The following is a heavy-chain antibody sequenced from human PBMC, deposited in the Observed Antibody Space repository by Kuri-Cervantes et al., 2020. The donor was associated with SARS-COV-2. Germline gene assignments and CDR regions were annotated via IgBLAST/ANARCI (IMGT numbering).Heavy chain of an antibody. CDR3: ARGGNYDFWSGSPPPYYMDV. CDR1: DYTFSTYG. Sequence: ASVKVSCKASDYTFSTYGITWVRQAPGQGLEWMGWISAYTGNTNYAQKLQGRVTMTADTSTSTAYMELRSLRSDDTAVYYCARGGNYDFWSGSPPPYYMDVWGKGTTVTVSS. V-gene: IGHV1-18*01. D-gene: IGHD3-3*01. CDR2: ISAYTGNT. J-gene: IGHJ6*03.